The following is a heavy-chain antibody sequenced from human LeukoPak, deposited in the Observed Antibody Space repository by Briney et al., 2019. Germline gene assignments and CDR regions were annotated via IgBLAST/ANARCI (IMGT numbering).Heavy chain of an antibody. CDR3: ARDPSRVGSSSWYEYYFDY. Sequence: SETLSLTCSVSGGSISSSRYYWGWIRQPPGKGLEWIGSIYYSGSTYYNPSLKSRVTISVDTSKNQFSLKLSSVTAADTAVYYCARDPSRVGSSSWYEYYFDYWGQGTLVTVSS. D-gene: IGHD6-13*01. V-gene: IGHV4-39*07. CDR1: GGSISSSRYY. J-gene: IGHJ4*02. CDR2: IYYSGST.